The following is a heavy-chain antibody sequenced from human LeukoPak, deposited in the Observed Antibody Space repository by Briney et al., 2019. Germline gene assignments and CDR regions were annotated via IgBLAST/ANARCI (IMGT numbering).Heavy chain of an antibody. J-gene: IGHJ6*03. D-gene: IGHD4/OR15-4a*01. V-gene: IGHV4-61*01. CDR3: ARADYGYMDV. CDR1: GGSISSGSYY. Sequence: SETLSLTCTVSGGSISSGSYYWPWIRQPPGKGLECIGYIYGSGSTNYNPSLKSRVTISVDTSKNQFSLKLTSVTAADTAVYYCARADYGYMDVWGKGTTVTVSS. CDR2: IYGSGST.